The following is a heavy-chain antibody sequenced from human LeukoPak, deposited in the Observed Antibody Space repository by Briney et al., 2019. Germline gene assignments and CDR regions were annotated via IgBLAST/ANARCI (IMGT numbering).Heavy chain of an antibody. D-gene: IGHD4-17*01. J-gene: IGHJ4*02. CDR2: INSDGSST. Sequence: GGSLRLSCAASGFTFSSYWMHWVRQAPGKGLVWVSRINSDGSSTSYADSVKGRFTISRDNAKNTLYLQVNSLRAEDTAVYYCACLTVTTFPIDYWGQGTLVTVSS. CDR3: ACLTVTTFPIDY. CDR1: GFTFSSYW. V-gene: IGHV3-74*01.